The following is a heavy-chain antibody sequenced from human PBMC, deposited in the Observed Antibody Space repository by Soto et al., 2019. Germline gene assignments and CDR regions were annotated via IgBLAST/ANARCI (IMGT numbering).Heavy chain of an antibody. Sequence: QVQLVQSGAEVRKPGSSVKVSCRTSGDTFTNYALSWLRQAHGQRLEWMGGIVPMFRTADYAEKFQGRITITADESTSTAYFELSSLTSDDTAVYYCARALEGTTVTNWFDPWGQGTLVTVSS. V-gene: IGHV1-69*01. CDR1: GDTFTNYA. CDR2: IVPMFRTA. CDR3: ARALEGTTVTNWFDP. D-gene: IGHD4-17*01. J-gene: IGHJ5*02.